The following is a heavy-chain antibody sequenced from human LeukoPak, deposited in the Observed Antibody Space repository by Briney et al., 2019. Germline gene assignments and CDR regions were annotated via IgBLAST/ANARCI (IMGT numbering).Heavy chain of an antibody. CDR2: IYNRGST. CDR3: ARDRPGIAVAGDAFDI. V-gene: IGHV4-59*01. Sequence: SETLSLTCTVSGGSISSYYWSWIRQPPGKGLEWIGYIYNRGSTNYNPSLKSRVAISVDMSKNQFSLKLSSVTAADTAVYYCARDRPGIAVAGDAFDIWGQGTMVTVSS. CDR1: GGSISSYY. J-gene: IGHJ3*02. D-gene: IGHD6-19*01.